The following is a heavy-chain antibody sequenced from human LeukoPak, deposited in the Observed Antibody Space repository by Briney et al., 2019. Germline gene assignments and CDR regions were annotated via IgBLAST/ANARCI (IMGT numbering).Heavy chain of an antibody. CDR3: AKYLGSGTYYDAFNI. CDR2: ISGSGGST. Sequence: GGSLRLSCAASGFTFSSYGLSWVRQAPGKGLEWVSTISGSGGSTDYADSVKGRFTISRDNSKNTLSLQMSSLRAEDTAVYYCAKYLGSGTYYDAFNIWGQGTVVTVSS. D-gene: IGHD1-26*01. V-gene: IGHV3-23*01. CDR1: GFTFSSYG. J-gene: IGHJ3*02.